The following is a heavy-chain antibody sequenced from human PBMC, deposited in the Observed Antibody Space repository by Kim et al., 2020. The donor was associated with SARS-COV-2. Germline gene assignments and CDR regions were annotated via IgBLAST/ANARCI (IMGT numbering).Heavy chain of an antibody. Sequence: GGSLRLSCAASGFTFSSFGMHWVRQAPGKGLEWVAVVWYDGSNTYYADSVKGRFTISRDNSKNTLYLQMNSLRAEDTAVYYCASTGYTRSYGMDVWGPGPTVTVSS. J-gene: IGHJ6*02. CDR1: GFTFSSFG. CDR3: ASTGYTRSYGMDV. CDR2: VWYDGSNT. V-gene: IGHV3-33*01. D-gene: IGHD3-9*01.